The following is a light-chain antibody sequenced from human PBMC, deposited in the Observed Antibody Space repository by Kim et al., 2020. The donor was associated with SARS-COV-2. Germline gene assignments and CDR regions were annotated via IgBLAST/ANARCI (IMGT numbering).Light chain of an antibody. CDR3: QSYDSSLSGVV. Sequence: QTVTIPCTGSSSNIRAGYDVHWYQQLPGTAPKLLIYGNSNRPSGVPDRFPGSKSGTSASLAITGLQAEDEADYYYQSYDSSLSGVVFGGGTQLTVL. CDR2: GNS. CDR1: SSNIRAGYD. J-gene: IGLJ2*01. V-gene: IGLV1-40*01.